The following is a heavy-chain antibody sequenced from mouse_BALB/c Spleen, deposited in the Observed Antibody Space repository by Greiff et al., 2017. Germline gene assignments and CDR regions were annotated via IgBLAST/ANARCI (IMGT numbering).Heavy chain of an antibody. CDR1: GYTFTSYW. CDR3: ARDGNSPFAY. Sequence: VQLQQPGAELVKPGASVKLSCKASGYTFTSYWMHWVKQRPGQGLEWIGEINPSNGRTNYNEKFKSKATLTVDKSSSTAYMQLSSLTSEDSAVYYCARDGNSPFAYWGQGTLVTVSA. V-gene: IGHV1S81*02. J-gene: IGHJ3*01. CDR2: INPSNGRT. D-gene: IGHD2-1*01.